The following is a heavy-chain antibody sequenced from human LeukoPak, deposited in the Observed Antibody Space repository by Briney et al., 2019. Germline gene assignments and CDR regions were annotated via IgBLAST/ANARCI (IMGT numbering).Heavy chain of an antibody. D-gene: IGHD3-22*01. Sequence: GGSLRLSCAASGFTFSSYSMNWVRQAPGKGLEWVSVTYTGGNSYYADSVKGRFIISRDISKNTLYLQMNSLRAEDSALYYCARGGRGSAAVVAPRSFDIWGQGTMVTVS. V-gene: IGHV3-53*01. J-gene: IGHJ3*02. CDR1: GFTFSSYS. CDR3: ARGGRGSAAVVAPRSFDI. CDR2: TYTGGNS.